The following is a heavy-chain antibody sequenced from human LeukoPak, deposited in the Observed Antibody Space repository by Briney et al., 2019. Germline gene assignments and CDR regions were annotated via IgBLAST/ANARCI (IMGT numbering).Heavy chain of an antibody. CDR1: GDSISSSSYY. J-gene: IGHJ4*02. Sequence: SETLSLTCTVSGDSISSSSYYWGWIRQPPGKGLEWIRSIYYSGSTYYNPSLKSRVTISVDTSKKQFSLKMSSVTAADTAVYYCARVAPPNPYWGQGTLVTVSS. CDR2: IYYSGST. CDR3: ARVAPPNPY. V-gene: IGHV4-39*07.